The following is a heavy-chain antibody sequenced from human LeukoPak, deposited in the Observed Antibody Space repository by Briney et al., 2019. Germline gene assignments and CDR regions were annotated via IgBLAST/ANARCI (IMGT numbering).Heavy chain of an antibody. CDR1: GFSINSGYY. CDR2: VYHSGST. CDR3: ARPGSGYNYFDY. Sequence: SETLSLTCVVSGFSINSGYYWGWIRQPPGNGLEWIGTVYHSGSTYYNPSLKSRVTISVDTSKNQFSLELSSVTAADTAVYYCARPGSGYNYFDYWGQGTLVTVSS. V-gene: IGHV4-38-2*01. D-gene: IGHD3-22*01. J-gene: IGHJ4*02.